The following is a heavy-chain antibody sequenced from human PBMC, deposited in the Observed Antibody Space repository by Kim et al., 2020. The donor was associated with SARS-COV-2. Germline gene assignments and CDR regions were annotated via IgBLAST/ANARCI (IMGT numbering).Heavy chain of an antibody. Sequence: SETLSLTCTVSGGSISSYYLSWIRQPPGKGLEWIGYIYYSGSTNYNPSLKSRVTISVDTSKNQFSLKLSSVTAADTAVYYCARHGVTGGPTSNFDYWGQGTLVTVSS. J-gene: IGHJ4*02. CDR3: ARHGVTGGPTSNFDY. V-gene: IGHV4-59*08. D-gene: IGHD2-8*02. CDR1: GGSISSYY. CDR2: IYYSGST.